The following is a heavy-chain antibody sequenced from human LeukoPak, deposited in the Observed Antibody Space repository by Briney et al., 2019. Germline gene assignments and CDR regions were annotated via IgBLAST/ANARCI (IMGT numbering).Heavy chain of an antibody. CDR2: IRYDSSSK. J-gene: IGHJ4*02. Sequence: PGGSLRLSCAASGFTFSSYGMHWVRQAPGKGLEWVAFIRYDSSSKYYADSVRGRFTISRDNSKNTLYLQMNSLRAEDTAVYYCANRLDYWGQGTLVTVSS. V-gene: IGHV3-30*02. CDR3: ANRLDY. CDR1: GFTFSSYG.